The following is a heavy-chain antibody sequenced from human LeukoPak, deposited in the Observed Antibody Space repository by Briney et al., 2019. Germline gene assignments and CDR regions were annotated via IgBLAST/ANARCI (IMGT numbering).Heavy chain of an antibody. D-gene: IGHD7-27*01. J-gene: IGHJ4*02. V-gene: IGHV4-59*02. CDR3: ASRKLGNDY. CDR1: GGSVTDYY. CDR2: IYYTGT. Sequence: SETLSLTCTVSGGSVTDYYWSWIRQSPGKGLEWIGYIYYTGTSYNPSPKSRVTISADTSKNQFSLKLISVTAADTAVYYCASRKLGNDYWGQGTLVTVSS.